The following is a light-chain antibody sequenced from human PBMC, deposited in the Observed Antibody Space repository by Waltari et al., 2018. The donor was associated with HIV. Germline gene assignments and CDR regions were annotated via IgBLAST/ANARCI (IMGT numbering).Light chain of an antibody. CDR1: ELPKQY. V-gene: IGLV3-25*03. CDR2: KDI. CDR3: QSADSSGTYVV. Sequence: SYELTQPPSVSVSPGRTARITCSGDELPKQYAYCYQQKPGQAPVLVIYKDIKRPSGTPKRFYCSSSGTTVTLTISGVQAEDETDYYGQSADSSGTYVVFGGGTKLTVL. J-gene: IGLJ2*01.